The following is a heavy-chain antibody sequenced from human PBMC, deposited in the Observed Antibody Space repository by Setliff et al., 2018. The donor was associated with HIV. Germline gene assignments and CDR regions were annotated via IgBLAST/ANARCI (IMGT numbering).Heavy chain of an antibody. J-gene: IGHJ4*02. V-gene: IGHV4-39*01. CDR1: GGSMNIGKTF. CDR2: IHRSGTV. Sequence: PSETLSLTCTVSGGSMNIGKTFWGWIRQPPGKGLEWIGSIHRSGTVYFNPSLSTRINISLDRSKNQFSLQVTSVTAADTAVYYCASGYNYAYSDYWGQGTLVTVSS. D-gene: IGHD5-18*01. CDR3: ASGYNYAYSDY.